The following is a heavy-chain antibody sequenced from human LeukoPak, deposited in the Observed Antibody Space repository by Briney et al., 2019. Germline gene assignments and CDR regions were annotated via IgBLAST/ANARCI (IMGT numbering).Heavy chain of an antibody. D-gene: IGHD2-2*01. J-gene: IGHJ6*03. CDR3: ARTHGYCTSTRCYGYYYYMDV. Sequence: GGSLRLPSTASAFTFSSYWMSWVRQAPGKGLEWVANIKEDGSQKYYVDSVKGRFTISRDNAKNSLYLQMNRLRAEDTAVYYCARTHGYCTSTRCYGYYYYMDVWGKGTTVTVSS. CDR1: AFTFSSYW. CDR2: IKEDGSQK. V-gene: IGHV3-7*01.